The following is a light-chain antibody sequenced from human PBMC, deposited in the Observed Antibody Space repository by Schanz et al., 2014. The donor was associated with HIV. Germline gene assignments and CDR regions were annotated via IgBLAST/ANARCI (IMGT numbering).Light chain of an antibody. Sequence: NFMLTQPHSVSESPGKTVTISCTRSSGSIASNYVQWYQQRPGSAPTTVIYEDNQRPSGVPDRFSGSIDSSSNSASLTISGLKTEDEADYYCQSYDSSNYIYVFGTGTKLTVL. J-gene: IGLJ1*01. V-gene: IGLV6-57*04. CDR1: SGSIASNY. CDR3: QSYDSSNYIYV. CDR2: EDN.